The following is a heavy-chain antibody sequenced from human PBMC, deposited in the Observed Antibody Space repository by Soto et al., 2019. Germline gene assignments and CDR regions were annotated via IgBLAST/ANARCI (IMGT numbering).Heavy chain of an antibody. CDR2: ISGSGGST. CDR3: AKDLTSEGYYDSSGPDY. J-gene: IGHJ4*02. CDR1: GFTFSSYA. Sequence: GGSLRLSCAASGFTFSSYAMSWVRQAPGKGLEWVSAISGSGGSTYYAVSVKGRFTISRDNSKNTLYLQMNSLRAEDTAVYYCAKDLTSEGYYDSSGPDYWGQGTLVTVSS. D-gene: IGHD3-22*01. V-gene: IGHV3-23*01.